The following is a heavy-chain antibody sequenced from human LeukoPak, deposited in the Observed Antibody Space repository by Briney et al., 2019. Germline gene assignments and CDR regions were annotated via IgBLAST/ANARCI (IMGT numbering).Heavy chain of an antibody. J-gene: IGHJ4*02. V-gene: IGHV3-30*18. CDR2: ISYDGSKK. CDR3: AKDLFLYGSSGYPRCPDH. D-gene: IGHD3-22*01. CDR1: GFTFRSYG. Sequence: GSLRLSCAASGFTFRSYGIHWVRQAPGKGLEWVAGISYDGSKKDYADSVKGRFSISRDDSKNTVYLQMNSLTTEDTAIYYCAKDLFLYGSSGYPRCPDHWGQGILVTVSS.